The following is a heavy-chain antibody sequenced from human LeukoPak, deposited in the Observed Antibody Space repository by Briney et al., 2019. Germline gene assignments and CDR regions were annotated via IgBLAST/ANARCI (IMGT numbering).Heavy chain of an antibody. D-gene: IGHD6-19*01. CDR1: GFTVRRNY. CDR2: IWYDGSNK. J-gene: IGHJ6*02. Sequence: PGGSLRLSCVASGFTVRRNYMSWVRQAPGKGLEWVAVIWYDGSNKYYADSVKGRFTISRDNSKNTLYLQMNSLRAEDTAVYYCAREITGYSSFRYYYYGMDVWGQGTTVTVSS. CDR3: AREITGYSSFRYYYYGMDV. V-gene: IGHV3-33*07.